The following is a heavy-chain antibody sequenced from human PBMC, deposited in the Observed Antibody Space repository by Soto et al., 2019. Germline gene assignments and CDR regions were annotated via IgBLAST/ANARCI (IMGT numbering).Heavy chain of an antibody. D-gene: IGHD3-3*01. V-gene: IGHV4-30-2*01. CDR3: ARSSPDFWSGLYYFDY. CDR1: GGSISSGGYS. CDR2: IYHSGST. J-gene: IGHJ4*02. Sequence: PSETLSLTCAVSGGSISSGGYSWSWIRQPPGKGLEWIGYIYHSGSTYYNPSLKSRVTISVDRSKNQFSLKLSSVTAADTAVYYCARSSPDFWSGLYYFDYWGQGTLVT.